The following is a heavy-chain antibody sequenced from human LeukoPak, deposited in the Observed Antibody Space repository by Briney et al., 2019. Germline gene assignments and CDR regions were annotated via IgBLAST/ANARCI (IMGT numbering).Heavy chain of an antibody. V-gene: IGHV1-69*05. J-gene: IGHJ1*01. Sequence: ASVRVSCKASGGTFSSYAISWVRQAPGQGLEWMGGIIPIFGTANYAQKFQGRVTITTDESTSTAYLDLSSLRPEDTAVFYCARTEIVEVPAAWAHFQHWGQGTLVTVSS. CDR3: ARTEIVEVPAAWAHFQH. CDR2: IIPIFGTA. D-gene: IGHD2-2*01. CDR1: GGTFSSYA.